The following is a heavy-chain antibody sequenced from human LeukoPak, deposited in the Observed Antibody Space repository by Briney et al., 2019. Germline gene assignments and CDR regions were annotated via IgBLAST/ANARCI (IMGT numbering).Heavy chain of an antibody. CDR3: AKRGQWLVLGAFDI. CDR1: GFIFSTYG. CDR2: IRYDGNNK. V-gene: IGHV3-30*02. J-gene: IGHJ3*02. Sequence: PGGSLRLSCAASGFIFSTYGMHWVRQAPGKGLEWVAFIRYDGNNKYYADSVKGRFTISRDNSKNTLYLQMNSLRAEDTAVYYCAKRGQWLVLGAFDIWGQGTMVTVSS. D-gene: IGHD6-19*01.